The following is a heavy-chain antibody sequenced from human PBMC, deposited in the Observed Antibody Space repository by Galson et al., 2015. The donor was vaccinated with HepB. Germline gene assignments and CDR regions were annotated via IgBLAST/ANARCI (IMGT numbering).Heavy chain of an antibody. V-gene: IGHV3-33*01. CDR3: ARAGLTYYDFWSGYI. D-gene: IGHD3-3*01. CDR2: IWYDGSNK. J-gene: IGHJ4*02. CDR1: GFTFSSYG. Sequence: SLRLSCAASGFTFSSYGMHWVRQAPGKGLEWVAVIWYDGSNKYYADSVKGRFTISRDNSKNTLYLQMNSLRAEDTAVYYCARAGLTYYDFWSGYIWGQGTLVTVSS.